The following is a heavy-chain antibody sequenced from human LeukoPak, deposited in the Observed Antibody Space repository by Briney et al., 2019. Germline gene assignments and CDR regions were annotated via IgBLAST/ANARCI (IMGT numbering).Heavy chain of an antibody. J-gene: IGHJ4*02. D-gene: IGHD5-12*01. CDR1: GDSVSSNSAA. V-gene: IGHV6-1*01. CDR2: TYYRSKWYN. Sequence: SQTLSLTCAISGDSVSSNSAAWNWIRQSPSRGLEWLGRTYYRSKWYNDYAISVRSRITINPDTSKNHFSLQLNSVTPEDTAVYYCARDQSGPLVDHYFDYWGQGALVTVSS. CDR3: ARDQSGPLVDHYFDY.